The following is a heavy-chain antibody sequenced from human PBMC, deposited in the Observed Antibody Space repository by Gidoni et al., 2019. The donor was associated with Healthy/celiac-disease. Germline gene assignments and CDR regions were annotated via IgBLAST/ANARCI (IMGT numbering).Heavy chain of an antibody. Sequence: QVQLVESGGGVVQPGRSLRLSCAASGFTFSSYAMHWVRQAPGKGLEWVAVISYDGSNKYYADSVKGRFTISRDNSKNTLYLQMNSLRAEDTAVYYCARVSSGYSENDAFDIWGQGTMVTVSS. CDR1: GFTFSSYA. CDR3: ARVSSGYSENDAFDI. V-gene: IGHV3-30*04. D-gene: IGHD3-22*01. CDR2: ISYDGSNK. J-gene: IGHJ3*02.